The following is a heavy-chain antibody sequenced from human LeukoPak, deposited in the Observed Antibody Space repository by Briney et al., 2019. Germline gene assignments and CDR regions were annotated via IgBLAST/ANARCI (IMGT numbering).Heavy chain of an antibody. J-gene: IGHJ6*03. Sequence: SETLSLTCAVYGGSFSGYYWSWIRQPPGKGLEWIGEINHSGSTNYNPSLKSRVTMSVDTSKNQFSLKVSSVTAADTAVYYCARGGWFREEDYYYMDVWGKGTTVTISS. V-gene: IGHV4-34*01. CDR2: INHSGST. CDR3: ARGGWFREEDYYYMDV. CDR1: GGSFSGYY. D-gene: IGHD3-10*01.